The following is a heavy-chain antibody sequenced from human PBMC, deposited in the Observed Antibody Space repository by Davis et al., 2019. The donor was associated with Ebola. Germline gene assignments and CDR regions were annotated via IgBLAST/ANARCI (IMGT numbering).Heavy chain of an antibody. CDR2: IYWDDDT. Sequence: SGPTLVKPTQTLTLTCTFSGFSLSTNGVGVGWIRQPPGKALEWLAHIYWDDDTRYSPSLKNRLTITKDTSKNQVVLTMINMDPVDTATYYCAHRLGRFGEWNFDYWGQGTLVTVSS. CDR3: AHRLGRFGEWNFDY. CDR1: GFSLSTNGVG. J-gene: IGHJ4*02. D-gene: IGHD3-10*01. V-gene: IGHV2-5*02.